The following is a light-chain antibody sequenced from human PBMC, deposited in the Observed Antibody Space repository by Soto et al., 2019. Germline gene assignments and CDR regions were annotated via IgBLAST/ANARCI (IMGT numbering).Light chain of an antibody. CDR1: SSNIGSNA. J-gene: IGLJ1*01. CDR3: SSYTSSSTGV. V-gene: IGLV1-44*01. CDR2: RDN. Sequence: QSVLTQPPSASGTPGQRVSISCSGSSSNIGSNAVHWYQQFPGTAPRLLIYRDNQRPSGVPDRFSGSKSGTSASLVISGLQSEDEADYYCSSYTSSSTGVFGTGTKLTVL.